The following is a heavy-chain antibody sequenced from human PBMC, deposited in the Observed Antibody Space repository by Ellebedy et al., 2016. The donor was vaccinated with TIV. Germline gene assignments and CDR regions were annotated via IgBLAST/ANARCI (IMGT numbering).Heavy chain of an antibody. D-gene: IGHD3-9*01. CDR1: GFTFSIYS. CDR3: ARGGTDWHGFDF. Sequence: GESLKISXAASGFTFSIYSINWVRQAPGKGLEWVSYICSTCDITYYADSVKGRFTISRDNAKNSLYLQMDSLRDEDTAVYYCARGGTDWHGFDFWGQGTLVTVSS. V-gene: IGHV3-48*02. J-gene: IGHJ4*02. CDR2: ICSTCDIT.